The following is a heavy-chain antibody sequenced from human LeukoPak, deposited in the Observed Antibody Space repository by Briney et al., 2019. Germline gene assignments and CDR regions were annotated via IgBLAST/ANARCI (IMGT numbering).Heavy chain of an antibody. CDR2: IRYDGSNK. CDR1: GFTFSSYG. Sequence: GGSLRLSCAASGFTFSSYGMHWVRQAPGKGLEWVAFIRYDGSNKYYADSVKGRFTISRDNYKNTLYLQMNSLRAEDTAVYYCAKDSSSWYGAFDIWGQGTMVTVSS. D-gene: IGHD6-13*01. CDR3: AKDSSSWYGAFDI. V-gene: IGHV3-30*02. J-gene: IGHJ3*02.